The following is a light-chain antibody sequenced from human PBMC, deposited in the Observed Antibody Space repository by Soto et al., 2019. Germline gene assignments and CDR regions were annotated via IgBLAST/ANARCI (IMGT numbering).Light chain of an antibody. CDR1: SSDVGAYNY. CDR3: CSYAGSYDYV. V-gene: IGLV2-11*01. Sequence: ALPQPRSVSGPPGQSVTISCTGSSSDVGAYNYVSWYQHNTGKAPKLLIYDVNKRPSGVPDRFSGSKFGNTASLTISGLQADDEATFYCCSYAGSYDYVFGTGTRSPS. J-gene: IGLJ1*01. CDR2: DVN.